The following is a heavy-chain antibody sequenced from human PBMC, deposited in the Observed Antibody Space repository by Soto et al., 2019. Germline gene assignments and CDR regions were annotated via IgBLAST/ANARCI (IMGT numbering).Heavy chain of an antibody. V-gene: IGHV1-69*02. CDR1: GDTFSFYS. J-gene: IGHJ4*02. Sequence: QVQLVQSGAEEKKPGSSVKVSCKASGDTFSFYSINWVRQAPGLGLEWMGRINPILRMSNYAQRFQGRVTMTADKSTSTAYMELSSLRSEDTAMYYCASSYGSGYRAFDYWGQGALVTVSS. CDR2: INPILRMS. D-gene: IGHD3-10*01. CDR3: ASSYGSGYRAFDY.